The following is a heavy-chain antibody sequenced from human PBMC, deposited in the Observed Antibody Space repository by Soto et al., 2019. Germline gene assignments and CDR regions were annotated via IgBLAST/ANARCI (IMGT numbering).Heavy chain of an antibody. CDR3: ASRGDGYTSYFDY. CDR2: IYYSGST. V-gene: IGHV4-59*08. CDR1: GGSISSYY. J-gene: IGHJ4*02. D-gene: IGHD5-12*01. Sequence: SETLSLTCTVSGGSISSYYWSWIRQPPGKGLEWIGYIYYSGSTNYNPSLKSRVTISVDTSKNQFSLKLSSVTASDSAVYYCASRGDGYTSYFDYWGQGTLVTVSS.